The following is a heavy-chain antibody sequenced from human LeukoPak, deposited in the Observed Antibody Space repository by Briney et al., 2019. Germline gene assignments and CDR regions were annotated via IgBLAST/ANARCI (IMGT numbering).Heavy chain of an antibody. D-gene: IGHD3-22*01. J-gene: IGHJ4*02. Sequence: GGSLRLSCAASGXTLSTYAMSWVRQAPGKGLEWVLLVSRSGINTLYSDSVNTHYADSVNGRFTISRDNSKNTLYLQMNSLRAEDTAVYYCANDYDSSGFYEAYWGQGTLVTVSS. CDR3: ANDYDSSGFYEAY. CDR1: GXTLSTYA. CDR2: VSRSGINT. V-gene: IGHV3-23*01.